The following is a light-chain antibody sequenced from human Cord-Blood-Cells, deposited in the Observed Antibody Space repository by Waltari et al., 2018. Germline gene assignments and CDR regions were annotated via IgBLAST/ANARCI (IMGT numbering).Light chain of an antibody. CDR2: SGS. V-gene: IGKV2-28*01. Sequence: DIVMTQSPLSLPVTPGEPASISCRTSHSLLHSNGYNYLDWYLQKPGKSPQLLIYSGSNRASGVPSRFSGSGSGTDFTLKISRVEPEDVGVYYCIKSLQTRFTFGPGTKVDIK. J-gene: IGKJ3*01. CDR1: HSLLHSNGYNY. CDR3: IKSLQTRFT.